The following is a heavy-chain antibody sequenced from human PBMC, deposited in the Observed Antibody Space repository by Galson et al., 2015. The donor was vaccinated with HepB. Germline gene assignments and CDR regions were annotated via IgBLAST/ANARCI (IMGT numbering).Heavy chain of an antibody. J-gene: IGHJ4*02. D-gene: IGHD3-3*01. Sequence: TLSLTCTVSGGSISSSSYYWGWIRQPPGKGLEWIGSIYYSGSTYYNPSLKSRVTISVDTSKNQFSLKLSSVTAADTAVYYRARLEWELTIDYWGQGTLVTVSS. CDR3: ARLEWELTIDY. CDR2: IYYSGST. CDR1: GGSISSSSYY. V-gene: IGHV4-39*01.